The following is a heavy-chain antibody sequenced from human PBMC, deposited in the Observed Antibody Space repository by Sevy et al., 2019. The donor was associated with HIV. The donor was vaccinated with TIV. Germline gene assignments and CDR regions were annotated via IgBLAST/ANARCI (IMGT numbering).Heavy chain of an antibody. CDR2: VSFDGSDK. Sequence: VGFLRLSCAASGFILRNYVMHWVRQAPGKGLEWVAAVSFDGSDKFYADSVKGRFTISRDNSKNRLYLQTNSLRAEDTAVYNCARDQAGPSDDYYYYYGMDLWGQGTTVTVSS. D-gene: IGHD3-10*01. CDR1: GFILRNYV. V-gene: IGHV3-30-3*01. J-gene: IGHJ6*02. CDR3: ARDQAGPSDDYYYYYGMDL.